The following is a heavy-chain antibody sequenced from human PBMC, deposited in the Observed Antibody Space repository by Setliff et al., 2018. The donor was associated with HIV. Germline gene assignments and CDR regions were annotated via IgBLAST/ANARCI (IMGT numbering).Heavy chain of an antibody. D-gene: IGHD2-15*01. V-gene: IGHV1-18*01. Sequence: AASVKVSCKASGYSFTNYGISWVRQAPGQGLEWMGWISSYNDNTNYALNLQGRVTMTTDTSTSTAYMELRSLRSDDTAVYYCARDDVGYCSGGSCYHLFDTFDIWGQETVVTVSS. J-gene: IGHJ3*02. CDR1: GYSFTNYG. CDR2: ISSYNDNT. CDR3: ARDDVGYCSGGSCYHLFDTFDI.